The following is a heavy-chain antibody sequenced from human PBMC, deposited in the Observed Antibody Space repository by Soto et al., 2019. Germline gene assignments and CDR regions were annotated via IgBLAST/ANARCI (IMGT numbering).Heavy chain of an antibody. Sequence: PGKELEWVAVIWYDGSNKYYADSVKGRFTISRDHSKNTLYLQMNSLRAEDTAVYYCARDLLQYTATPLFFDIWGQGTMVTVSS. CDR3: ARDLLQYTATPLFFDI. J-gene: IGHJ3*02. D-gene: IGHD4-4*01. V-gene: IGHV3-33*01. CDR2: IWYDGSNK.